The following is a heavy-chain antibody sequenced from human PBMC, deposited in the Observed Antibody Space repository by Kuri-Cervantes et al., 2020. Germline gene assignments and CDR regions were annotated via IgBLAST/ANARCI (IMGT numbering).Heavy chain of an antibody. V-gene: IGHV1-8*02. CDR2: ISAYNGNT. CDR3: AKRGYSYGELDY. Sequence: ASVKVSCKASGYTFTDYYIHWVRQAPGQGLEWLGWISAYNGNTNYAQKLQGRVTMTRNTSISTAYMELSTLRSEDTAVYYCAKRGYSYGELDYWGQGTLVTVSS. J-gene: IGHJ4*02. D-gene: IGHD5-18*01. CDR1: GYTFTDYY.